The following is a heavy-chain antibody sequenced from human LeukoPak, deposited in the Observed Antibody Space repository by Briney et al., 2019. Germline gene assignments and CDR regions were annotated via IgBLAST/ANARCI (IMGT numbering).Heavy chain of an antibody. CDR3: ARGGQGDGYSADEAFDF. CDR2: TYYRSKWYN. CDR1: GDSVSGNSTA. V-gene: IGHV6-1*01. Sequence: SQTLSLTWAISGDSVSGNSTAYNWIRQSPSRGLEWLGRTYYRSKWYNDYAVSVKSRITINPDTSRNQLSLQLNSVTPDDTAVYYCARGGQGDGYSADEAFDFWGQGTMVTVSS. D-gene: IGHD5-24*01. J-gene: IGHJ3*01.